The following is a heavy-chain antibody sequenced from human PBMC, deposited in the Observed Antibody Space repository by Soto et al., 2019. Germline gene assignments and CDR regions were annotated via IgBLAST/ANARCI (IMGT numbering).Heavy chain of an antibody. CDR3: VRDAYNRDAFDI. CDR2: ISASSSSI. V-gene: IGHV3-21*01. CDR1: GFTFSTFS. Sequence: DVQLVESGGGLVKPGGSLRLSCAASGFTFSTFSMTWVRQAPGKGLEWVSSISASSSSIYYAESVKGRFTVSRDNAKNSLYLQMNSLTAEDTALYYCVRDAYNRDAFDIWGQGTTVNVSS. D-gene: IGHD1-20*01. J-gene: IGHJ3*02.